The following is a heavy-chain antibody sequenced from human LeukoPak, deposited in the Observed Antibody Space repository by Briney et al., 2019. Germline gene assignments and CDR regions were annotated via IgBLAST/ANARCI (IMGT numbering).Heavy chain of an antibody. CDR2: ISYDGSNK. CDR3: AKDAVGATAYYFDC. J-gene: IGHJ4*02. CDR1: GFTFSSYG. V-gene: IGHV3-30*18. D-gene: IGHD1-26*01. Sequence: GGSLRLSCAASGFTFSSYGMHWVRQAPGKGLEWVAVISYDGSNKYYADSVKGRFTISRDNSKNTLYLQMNRLRAEDTAVYYCAKDAVGATAYYFDCWGQGTLVTVSS.